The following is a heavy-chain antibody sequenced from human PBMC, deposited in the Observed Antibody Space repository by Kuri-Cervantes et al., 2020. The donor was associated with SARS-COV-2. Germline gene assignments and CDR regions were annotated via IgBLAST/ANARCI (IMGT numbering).Heavy chain of an antibody. CDR3: ARGGGSSGWYV. CDR2: ISSSGSTI. Sequence: GESLKISCAASGFTFSSYEMNWVRQAPGKGLEWVSYISSSGSTIYYADSVKGRFTISRDNAKNTLYLQMNSLRAEDTAVHYCARGGGSSGWYVWGQGTLVTVSS. J-gene: IGHJ4*02. CDR1: GFTFSSYE. D-gene: IGHD6-19*01. V-gene: IGHV3-48*03.